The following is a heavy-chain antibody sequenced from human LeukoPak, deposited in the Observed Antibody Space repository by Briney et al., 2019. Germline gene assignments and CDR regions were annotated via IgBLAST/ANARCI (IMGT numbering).Heavy chain of an antibody. CDR1: GYTFTSYD. V-gene: IGHV1-18*01. J-gene: IGHJ4*02. CDR3: ASGPPIAAAGNLDY. D-gene: IGHD6-13*01. CDR2: ISGYNGNT. Sequence: ASVKVSCKASGYTFTSYDINWVRQATGQGLEWMGWISGYNGNTNYAQELQGRVTMTTDTSTSTAYMELSRLRSDDTAVYYCASGPPIAAAGNLDYWSQGTLVTVSS.